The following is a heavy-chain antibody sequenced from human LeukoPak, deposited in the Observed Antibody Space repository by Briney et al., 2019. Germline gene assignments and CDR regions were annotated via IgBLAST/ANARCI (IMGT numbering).Heavy chain of an antibody. V-gene: IGHV1-24*01. Sequence: ASVKVSCKVSGYTLTELSMHWVRQAPGKGLEWMGGFDPEDGETIYAQKFQGRVTMTEGTSTDTAYMELSSLRSEDTAVYYCATDSSLYNIAVAAFDYWGQGTLVTVSS. CDR2: FDPEDGET. CDR3: ATDSSLYNIAVAAFDY. CDR1: GYTLTELS. J-gene: IGHJ4*02. D-gene: IGHD6-19*01.